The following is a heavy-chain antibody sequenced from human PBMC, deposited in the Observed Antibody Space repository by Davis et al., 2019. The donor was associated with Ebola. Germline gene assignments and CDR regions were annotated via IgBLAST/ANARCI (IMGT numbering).Heavy chain of an antibody. CDR2: ISVRGDGT. CDR1: GFTFSVYA. CDR3: AKESGNTANTHFDY. Sequence: GESLKISCAASGFTFSVYAMTWVRQAPGKGLEWVSGISVRGDGTSYSDSVKGRFTISRDNSKNTLYLQMNSLRAEDTAVYYCAKESGNTANTHFDYWGQGTLVTVSS. J-gene: IGHJ4*02. V-gene: IGHV3-23*01. D-gene: IGHD5-18*01.